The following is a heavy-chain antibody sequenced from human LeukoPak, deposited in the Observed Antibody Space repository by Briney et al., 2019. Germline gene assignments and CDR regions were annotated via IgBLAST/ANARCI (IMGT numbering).Heavy chain of an antibody. V-gene: IGHV1-69*06. CDR3: AREPDHYDSSGYYYVY. J-gene: IGHJ4*02. CDR2: IIPIFGTA. D-gene: IGHD3-22*01. Sequence: SVKVSCKASGYTFTSYGISWVRQAPGQGLEWMGGIIPIFGTANYAQKFQGRVTITADKSTSTAYMELSSLRSEDTAVYYCAREPDHYDSSGYYYVYWGQGTLVTVSS. CDR1: GYTFTSYG.